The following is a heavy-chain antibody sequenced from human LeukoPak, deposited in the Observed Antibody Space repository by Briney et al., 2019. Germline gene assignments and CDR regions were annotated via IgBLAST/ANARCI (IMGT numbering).Heavy chain of an antibody. J-gene: IGHJ4*02. Sequence: GGSLRLSCAVSGFTFGSYAMSWVRQAPGKGLEWVAVIWYDGSNKYYADSVKGRFTISRDNSKNTLYLQMNSLRAEDTAVYYCAKGPGLRSSGFRPFDYWGQGTLVTVSS. CDR1: GFTFGSYA. D-gene: IGHD6-19*01. CDR2: IWYDGSNK. CDR3: AKGPGLRSSGFRPFDY. V-gene: IGHV3-33*06.